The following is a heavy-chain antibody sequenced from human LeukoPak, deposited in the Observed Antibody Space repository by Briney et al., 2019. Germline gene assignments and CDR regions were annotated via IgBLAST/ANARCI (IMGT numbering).Heavy chain of an antibody. D-gene: IGHD2/OR15-2a*01. CDR2: ISSSGSTK. CDR3: ARGGLSIMGY. J-gene: IGHJ4*02. Sequence: GGSLRLSCGXSGITFSSYSMNWVRQAPGRGLEWVSYISSSGSTKYYADSVKGRFTISRDNARNSLYLQMNSLRAEDTAVYFCARGGLSIMGYWGQGTLVTVSS. V-gene: IGHV3-48*01. CDR1: GITFSSYS.